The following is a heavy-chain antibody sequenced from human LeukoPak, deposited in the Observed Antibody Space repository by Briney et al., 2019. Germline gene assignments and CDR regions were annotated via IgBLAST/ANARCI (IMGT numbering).Heavy chain of an antibody. Sequence: RASVKVSCKASGGTFSSYAISWVRQAPGQGLEWMGRIIPILGIANYAQKFQGRVTITADKSTSTAYMELSRLRSEDTAAYYCARSIQLWLPYFDSWGQGTLVTVSS. V-gene: IGHV1-69*04. J-gene: IGHJ4*02. CDR3: ARSIQLWLPYFDS. D-gene: IGHD5-18*01. CDR2: IIPILGIA. CDR1: GGTFSSYA.